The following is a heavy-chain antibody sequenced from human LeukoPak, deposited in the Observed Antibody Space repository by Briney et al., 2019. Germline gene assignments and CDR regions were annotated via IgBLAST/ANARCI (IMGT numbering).Heavy chain of an antibody. Sequence: ASVKVSCKASGYTFTGYYMHWVRQAPGQGLEWMGWINPNSGGTNYAQKFQGRVTMTRDTSISTAYMELSRLRSDDTAVYYCAKEALEWGSLDDAFDIWGQGTMVTVSS. CDR3: AKEALEWGSLDDAFDI. J-gene: IGHJ3*02. D-gene: IGHD3-3*01. V-gene: IGHV1-2*02. CDR1: GYTFTGYY. CDR2: INPNSGGT.